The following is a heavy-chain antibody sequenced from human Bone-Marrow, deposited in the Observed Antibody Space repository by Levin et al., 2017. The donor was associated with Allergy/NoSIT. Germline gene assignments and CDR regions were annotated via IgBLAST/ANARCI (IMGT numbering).Heavy chain of an antibody. CDR3: AAVYCSGASCYPGY. CDR1: GGSFSSYI. J-gene: IGHJ4*02. CDR2: TIPMVGES. Sequence: SVKVSCKASGGSFSSYIFTWVRQAPGQGLEWMGGTIPMVGESTYAQDFRGRVTITADESTSTAYMELNSLRSEDTAIYYCAAVYCSGASCYPGYWGQGTLVTVSS. D-gene: IGHD2-15*01. V-gene: IGHV1-69*13.